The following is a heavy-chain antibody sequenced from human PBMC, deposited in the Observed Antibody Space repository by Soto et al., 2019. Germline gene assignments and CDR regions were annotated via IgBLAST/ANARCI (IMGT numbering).Heavy chain of an antibody. V-gene: IGHV4-39*01. Sequence: SETLSLTCTVSGGSISSSSYYWGWIRQPPGKGLEWIGSIHYSGSTYYNPSLKSRVTISVDTSKNQFSLKLSSVTAADTAVYYCARHELRSTKTSLFDYWGQGTLVTVSS. CDR1: GGSISSSSYY. J-gene: IGHJ4*02. D-gene: IGHD3-3*01. CDR3: ARHELRSTKTSLFDY. CDR2: IHYSGST.